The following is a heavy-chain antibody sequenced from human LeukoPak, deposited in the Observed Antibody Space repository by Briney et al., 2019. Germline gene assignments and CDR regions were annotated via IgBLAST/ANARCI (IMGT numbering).Heavy chain of an antibody. Sequence: GGSLRLSCAASGFTFSSYWMYWVRQAPGKGLVWVSRISSDGSSTSYADSVKGRFTISRDNSKNTLYLQMNSLRAEDTAVYYCASQRGYSYGYPSHYFDYWGQGTLVTVSS. V-gene: IGHV3-74*01. J-gene: IGHJ4*02. CDR1: GFTFSSYW. D-gene: IGHD5-18*01. CDR3: ASQRGYSYGYPSHYFDY. CDR2: ISSDGSST.